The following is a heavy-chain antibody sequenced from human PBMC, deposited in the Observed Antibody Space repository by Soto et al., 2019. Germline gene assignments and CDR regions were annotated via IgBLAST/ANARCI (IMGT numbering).Heavy chain of an antibody. CDR1: GFTFSMYS. Sequence: VGSLRLSCGVSGFTFSMYSMSWVRQSPGKGLEWVAKIPQDGVDGHYADSVKGRFTISRDNGKNSLYLQLNNLRAEDTAVYYCARDHLILPAHDFFYGSDVWGRGATVTVSS. D-gene: IGHD2-21*02. CDR2: IPQDGVDG. J-gene: IGHJ6*02. V-gene: IGHV3-7*03. CDR3: ARDHLILPAHDFFYGSDV.